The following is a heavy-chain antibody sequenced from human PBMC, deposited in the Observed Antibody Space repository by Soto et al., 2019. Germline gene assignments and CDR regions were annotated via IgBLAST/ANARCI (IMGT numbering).Heavy chain of an antibody. Sequence: QVQLVEPGGGVVQPGRSLRLSCAASGFTFSNYGMHWVRQAPGKGLEWVAVILNDGSNRYHADSVKDRFTISRDNSKNMLYLQMNSLRAEDTAVYYCARDDEYSGNGMDVWGQGTTVTVS. CDR2: ILNDGSNR. V-gene: IGHV3-33*01. D-gene: IGHD3-10*01. J-gene: IGHJ6*02. CDR1: GFTFSNYG. CDR3: ARDDEYSGNGMDV.